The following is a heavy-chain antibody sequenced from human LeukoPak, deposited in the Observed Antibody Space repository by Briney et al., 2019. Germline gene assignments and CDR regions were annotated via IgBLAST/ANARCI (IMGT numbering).Heavy chain of an antibody. D-gene: IGHD3-3*01. V-gene: IGHV3-30*18. J-gene: IGHJ4*02. CDR2: ISYDGSNK. CDR1: GFTFSSYG. Sequence: PGRSLRLSCAASGFTFSSYGMHWVRQAPGKGLEWVAVISYDGSNKYYADSVKGRFTISRDNSKNTLYLQMNSLRAEDTAVYYCAKEAYDFWSGYYPDYWGQGTLVTVSS. CDR3: AKEAYDFWSGYYPDY.